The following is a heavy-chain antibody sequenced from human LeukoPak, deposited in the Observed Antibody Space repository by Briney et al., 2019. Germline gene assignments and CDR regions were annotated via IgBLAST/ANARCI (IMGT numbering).Heavy chain of an antibody. Sequence: GGCLRLSCASSGFNFSSYGMHWVRQAPGKGLEWVTFIRFDGTNKYYADSVKGRFTISRDNSKNILFLQMNSLRLDDTAVYYCVKPASLGATCSAFEFWGLGTGAAVSS. J-gene: IGHJ3*01. CDR2: IRFDGTNK. D-gene: IGHD1-26*01. CDR3: VKPASLGATCSAFEF. V-gene: IGHV3-30*02. CDR1: GFNFSSYG.